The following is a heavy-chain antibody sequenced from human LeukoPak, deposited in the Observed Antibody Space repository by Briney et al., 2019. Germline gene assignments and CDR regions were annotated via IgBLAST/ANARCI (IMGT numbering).Heavy chain of an antibody. V-gene: IGHV1-2*02. D-gene: IGHD3-22*01. CDR1: GYTFTGYY. CDR3: ARDRYYYDSSGYFVPFDY. CDR2: INPNSGGT. J-gene: IGHJ4*02. Sequence: ASVKVSCKASGYTFTGYYMHWVRQAPGQGLEWVGWINPNSGGTNYAQKFQGRVTMTRDTSISTAYMELSRLRSDDTAVYYCARDRYYYDSSGYFVPFDYWGQGTLVTVSS.